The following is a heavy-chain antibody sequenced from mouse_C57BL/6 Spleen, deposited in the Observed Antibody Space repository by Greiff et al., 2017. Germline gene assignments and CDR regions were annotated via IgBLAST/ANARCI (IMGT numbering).Heavy chain of an antibody. CDR1: GYTFTSYW. CDR2: IDPSDSYT. V-gene: IGHV1-50*01. CDR3: ARNDGYYRYFDV. J-gene: IGHJ1*03. Sequence: QVQLKQPGAELVKPGASVKLSCKASGYTFTSYWMQWVKQRPGQGLEWIGEIDPSDSYTNYNQKFKGKATLTVDTSSSTAYMQLSSLTSEDSAVYYCARNDGYYRYFDVWGTGTTVTVSS. D-gene: IGHD2-3*01.